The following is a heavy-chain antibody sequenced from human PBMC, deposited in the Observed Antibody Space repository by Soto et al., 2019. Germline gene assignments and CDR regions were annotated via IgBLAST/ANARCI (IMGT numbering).Heavy chain of an antibody. CDR1: GFRFSYNL. CDR3: VKGVGFLGP. J-gene: IGHJ5*02. CDR2: INQHGSEK. Sequence: GGSLRRSCVVSGFRFSYNLMSWVRRAPGKGLQWVANINQHGSEKQYVDSVKGRFTISRDNAQSSLYLQMNGLRAEDTAVYYCVKGVGFLGPWGQGTLVTVSS. V-gene: IGHV3-7*01. D-gene: IGHD1-26*01.